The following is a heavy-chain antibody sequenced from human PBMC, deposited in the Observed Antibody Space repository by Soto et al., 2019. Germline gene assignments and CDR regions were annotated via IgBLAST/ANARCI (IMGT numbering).Heavy chain of an antibody. J-gene: IGHJ3*02. Sequence: GASVKVSCKASGGTFSSYAISWVRQAHGQGLEWMGGIIPIFGTANYAQKFQGRVTITADESTSTAYMELSSLRSEDTAVYYCARTTDSSGYLRSVDAFDIWGQGTMVTVSS. D-gene: IGHD3-22*01. V-gene: IGHV1-69*13. CDR3: ARTTDSSGYLRSVDAFDI. CDR2: IIPIFGTA. CDR1: GGTFSSYA.